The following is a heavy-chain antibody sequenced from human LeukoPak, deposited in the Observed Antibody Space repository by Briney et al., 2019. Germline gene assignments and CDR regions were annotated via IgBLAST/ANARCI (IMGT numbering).Heavy chain of an antibody. Sequence: GGSLRLSCAASGFTFSSYEMNWVRQAPGKGLEWVSYISSSGTTIYYADSVKGRFTISRDNAKNSLYLQMNSLRAEDTAAYYCAREPSNYGDHYFDYWGQGTLVIVSS. D-gene: IGHD4-17*01. V-gene: IGHV3-48*03. CDR3: AREPSNYGDHYFDY. J-gene: IGHJ4*02. CDR1: GFTFSSYE. CDR2: ISSSGTTI.